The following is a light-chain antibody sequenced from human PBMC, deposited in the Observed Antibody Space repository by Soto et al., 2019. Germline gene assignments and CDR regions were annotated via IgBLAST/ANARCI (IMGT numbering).Light chain of an antibody. Sequence: SRSPASLSLSPGERATLSYRASQSFSNYLAWYQQKPGQAPRLLIYDASNRATGIPARFSGSGSGTDFTLTICSLQPEDFATYYRQQLNSYPLTLCGGTMVDIK. CDR1: QSFSNY. CDR2: DAS. CDR3: QQLNSYPLT. V-gene: IGKV3-11*01. J-gene: IGKJ4*01.